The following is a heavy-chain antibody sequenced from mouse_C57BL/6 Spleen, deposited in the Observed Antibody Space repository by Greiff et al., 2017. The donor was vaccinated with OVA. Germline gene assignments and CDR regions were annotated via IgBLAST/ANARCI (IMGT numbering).Heavy chain of an antibody. J-gene: IGHJ1*03. CDR2: IYWDDDK. CDR3: ARRRIYYYGSSYWYFDV. CDR1: GFSLSTSGMG. D-gene: IGHD1-1*01. V-gene: IGHV8-12*01. Sequence: QVTLKESGPGILQSSQTLSLTCSFSGFSLSTSGMGVSWIRQPSGKGLEWLAHIYWDDDKRYNPSLKSRLTISKDTSRNQVFLKITSVDTADTATYYCARRRIYYYGSSYWYFDVWGTGTTVTVSS.